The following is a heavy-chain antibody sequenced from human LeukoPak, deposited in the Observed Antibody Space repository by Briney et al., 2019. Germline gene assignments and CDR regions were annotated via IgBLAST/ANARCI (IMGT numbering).Heavy chain of an antibody. Sequence: PGGSLRLSCAASGFTFSSYSMNWVRQAPGKGLEWVSSISSSSSYIYYADSVKGRFTISGDNAKNSLYLQMNSLRAEDTAVYYCASKGRTNGSPWGFPWGQGTLVTVSS. D-gene: IGHD2-8*01. V-gene: IGHV3-21*01. CDR1: GFTFSSYS. CDR2: ISSSSSYI. CDR3: ASKGRTNGSPWGFP. J-gene: IGHJ5*02.